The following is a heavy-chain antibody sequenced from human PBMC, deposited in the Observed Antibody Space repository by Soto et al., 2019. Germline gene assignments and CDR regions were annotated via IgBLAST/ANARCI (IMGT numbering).Heavy chain of an antibody. CDR2: VNWNGGST. V-gene: IGHV3-20*04. Sequence: GGSLRLSCAASGFTFDDYGMSWARQAPGKGLEWVSGVNWNGGSTGYADSVKGRFTISRDNAKNSLYLQMNSLRAEDTALYYWAKDISPYDSSGYDYYGMDVWGQGTTVTVSS. CDR3: AKDISPYDSSGYDYYGMDV. CDR1: GFTFDDYG. J-gene: IGHJ6*02. D-gene: IGHD3-22*01.